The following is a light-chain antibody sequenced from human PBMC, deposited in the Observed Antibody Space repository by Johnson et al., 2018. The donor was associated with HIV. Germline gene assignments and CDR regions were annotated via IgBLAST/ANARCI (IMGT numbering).Light chain of an antibody. CDR2: DNN. J-gene: IGLJ1*01. CDR3: GTWDSSLSAGPYV. V-gene: IGLV1-51*01. Sequence: QSVLTQPPSVSAAPGQKVTISCSGSSSNIGNNYVSWYQQLPGTAPKLLIYDNNKRPSGIPDRFSGSKSGTSATLGITGLQTGDEADYYCGTWDSSLSAGPYVFVTGTEVTVL. CDR1: SSNIGNNY.